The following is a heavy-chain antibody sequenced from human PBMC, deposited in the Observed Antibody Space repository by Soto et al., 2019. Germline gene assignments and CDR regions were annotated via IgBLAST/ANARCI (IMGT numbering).Heavy chain of an antibody. V-gene: IGHV1-3*01. J-gene: IGHJ6*02. Sequence: ASVKVSCKASGYTFTSYAMHWVRQAPGQRLEWMGWINAGNGNTKYSQKFQERVTITRDMSTSTAYMELSSLRSEDTAVYYCAAFTMVRGSSFYGMDVWGQGTTVTVSS. CDR2: INAGNGNT. CDR1: GYTFTSYA. D-gene: IGHD3-10*01. CDR3: AAFTMVRGSSFYGMDV.